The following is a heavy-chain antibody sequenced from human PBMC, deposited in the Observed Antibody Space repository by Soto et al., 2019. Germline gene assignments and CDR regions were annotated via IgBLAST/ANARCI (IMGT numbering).Heavy chain of an antibody. V-gene: IGHV1-69*13. D-gene: IGHD3-3*01. Sequence: ASVKVSCKASGGTFSSYAISWVRQAPGQGLEWMGGIIPIFGTANYAQKFQGRVTITADESTSTAYMELSSLRSEDTAVYYCARATTIFGVVPDYYYYGMDVWGQGTTVTVSS. CDR3: ARATTIFGVVPDYYYYGMDV. J-gene: IGHJ6*02. CDR1: GGTFSSYA. CDR2: IIPIFGTA.